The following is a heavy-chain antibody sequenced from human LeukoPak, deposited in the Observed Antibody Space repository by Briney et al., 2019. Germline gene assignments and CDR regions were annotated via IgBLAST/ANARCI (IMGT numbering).Heavy chain of an antibody. J-gene: IGHJ4*02. D-gene: IGHD2-2*01. CDR2: INHSGTT. CDR3: ARLFGEPAAIVDS. CDR1: GGTFSGYF. Sequence: SETLSLTCAVYGGTFSGYFWSWIRQPPGKRLEWIGEINHSGTTNYNPSLGSRVTISADTSKNQFSLRLSSVTAADAAVYYCARLFGEPAAIVDSWGRGTLVIVSS. V-gene: IGHV4-34*08.